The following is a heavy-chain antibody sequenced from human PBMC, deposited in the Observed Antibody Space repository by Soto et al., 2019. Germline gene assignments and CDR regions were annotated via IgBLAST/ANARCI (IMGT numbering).Heavy chain of an antibody. CDR1: GYSFTSYW. D-gene: IGHD3-22*01. CDR2: IDPSDSYT. V-gene: IGHV5-10-1*01. Sequence: PGESLKISCKGSGYSFTSYWISWVRQMPGKGLEWMGRIDPSDSYTNYSPSFQGHVTISADKSISTAYLQWSSLKASDTAMYYCARTYYYDSSGYYYTHNWFDPWGQGTLVTVSS. CDR3: ARTYYYDSSGYYYTHNWFDP. J-gene: IGHJ5*02.